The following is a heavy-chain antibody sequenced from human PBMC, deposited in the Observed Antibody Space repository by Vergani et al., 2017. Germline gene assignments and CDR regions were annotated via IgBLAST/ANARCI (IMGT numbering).Heavy chain of an antibody. CDR1: GYTFTGYY. CDR3: ARIGLRDGSGWGYHYYYYYGMDV. J-gene: IGHJ6*02. D-gene: IGHD6-19*01. Sequence: QVQLVQSGAEVKKPGASVKVSCKASGYTFTGYYMHWVRQAPGQGLEWMGWINPSGGSTSYAQKFQGRVTMTRDTSTSTVYMELSSLRSEDTAVYYCARIGLRDGSGWGYHYYYYYGMDVWGQGTTVTVSS. V-gene: IGHV1-46*03. CDR2: INPSGGST.